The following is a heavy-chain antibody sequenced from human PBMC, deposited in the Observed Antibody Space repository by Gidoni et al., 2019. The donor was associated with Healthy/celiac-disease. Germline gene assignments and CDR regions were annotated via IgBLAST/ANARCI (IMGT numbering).Heavy chain of an antibody. V-gene: IGHV6-1*01. Sequence: QVQLQQSGPGLVKPSQTLALTCAISGDSVSSNSAAWNWISQSQSRVLEWLGRNSYRSTWYNDSAVSVKSRITINPDTSKNLFSLQLNSVTPDDTAVYYCARDEFRDGYHYPFDYWGQGTLVTVSS. CDR2: NSYRSTWYN. J-gene: IGHJ4*02. D-gene: IGHD5-12*01. CDR3: ARDEFRDGYHYPFDY. CDR1: GDSVSSNSAA.